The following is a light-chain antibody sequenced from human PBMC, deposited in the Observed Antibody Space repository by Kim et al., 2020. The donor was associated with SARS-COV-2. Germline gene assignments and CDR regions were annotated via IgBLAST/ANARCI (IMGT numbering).Light chain of an antibody. CDR2: DVS. J-gene: IGLJ1*01. CDR1: SSDVVGYNY. Sequence: SITISCTGTSSDVVGYNYVSWYQQHPGKAPKLMIYDVSNRPSGVSNRFSGSKSGNTASLTISGLQAEDEADYYCSSYTSSSTPYVFGTGTKVTVL. CDR3: SSYTSSSTPYV. V-gene: IGLV2-14*03.